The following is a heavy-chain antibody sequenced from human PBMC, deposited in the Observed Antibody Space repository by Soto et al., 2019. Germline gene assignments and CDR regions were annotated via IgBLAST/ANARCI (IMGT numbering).Heavy chain of an antibody. D-gene: IGHD3-10*01. CDR3: ATSGDRYYYYGMDV. CDR1: GGSISSYY. Sequence: SETLSLTCTVSGGSISSYYWSWIRQPPGKGLEWIGYIYYSGSTNYNPSLKSRVTISVDTSKNQFSLKLSSVTAADTAVYYCATSGDRYYYYGMDVWGQGTTVTVS. J-gene: IGHJ6*02. CDR2: IYYSGST. V-gene: IGHV4-59*08.